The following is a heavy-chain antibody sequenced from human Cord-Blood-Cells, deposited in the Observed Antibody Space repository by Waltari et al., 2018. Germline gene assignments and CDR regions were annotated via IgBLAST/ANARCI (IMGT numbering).Heavy chain of an antibody. V-gene: IGHV3-23*01. CDR2: ISGSGGST. CDR3: AKEFWSGYYYYYYMDV. Sequence: EVQLLESGGGLVQPGGSLRLSCAASGFTFSSYAMSWFRQAPGKGLEWVSAISGSGGSTYYADSVKGRFTISRDNSKNTLYLQMNSLRAEDTAVYYCAKEFWSGYYYYYYMDVWGKGTTVTVSS. D-gene: IGHD3-3*01. J-gene: IGHJ6*03. CDR1: GFTFSSYA.